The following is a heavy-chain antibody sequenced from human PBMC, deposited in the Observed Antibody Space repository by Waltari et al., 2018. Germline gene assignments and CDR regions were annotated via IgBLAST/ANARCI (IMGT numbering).Heavy chain of an antibody. CDR3: ARGGGGDWEWFDP. J-gene: IGHJ5*02. Sequence: QVQLQESGPSLLKPSETLSLICTVSGGPISGFYWSWVRQPPGKGLDWIGYTYYTGSTNFNPSLKSRVTMSVDTAKNQFSLKLSSVTAADTAFYYCARGGGGDWEWFDPWGQGTLVTVSS. V-gene: IGHV4-59*01. D-gene: IGHD2-21*02. CDR2: TYYTGST. CDR1: GGPISGFY.